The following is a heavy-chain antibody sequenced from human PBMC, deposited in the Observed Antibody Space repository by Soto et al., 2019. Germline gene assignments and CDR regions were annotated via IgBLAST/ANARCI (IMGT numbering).Heavy chain of an antibody. CDR2: ISFDGNNK. J-gene: IGHJ4*02. Sequence: QVQLVESGGGVVQPGRSLRLSCAASGFSFSNYGMLWVRQAPGKGLEWVALISFDGNNKYYADSVKGRFTISRDISKYTLYLQMNSPRAEDSAVYYCAKVGVEYCGGDCYSDYWGQGTRVTVSS. D-gene: IGHD2-21*02. CDR1: GFSFSNYG. CDR3: AKVGVEYCGGDCYSDY. V-gene: IGHV3-30*18.